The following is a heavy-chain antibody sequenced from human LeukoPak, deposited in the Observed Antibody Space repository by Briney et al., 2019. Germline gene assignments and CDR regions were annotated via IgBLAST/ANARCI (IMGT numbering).Heavy chain of an antibody. J-gene: IGHJ4*02. CDR1: GFTFGTYW. CDR2: IKEDGTEK. D-gene: IGHD1-14*01. V-gene: IGHV3-7*01. CDR3: ARESAATGFFDY. Sequence: GGSLRLSCAASGFTFGTYWMSWVRQAPGKGLEWVANIKEDGTEKYYVDSVRGRFTISRDNAKNSLYLQMNSLRVEDTAVYYCARESAATGFFDYWGQGTLVTVSS.